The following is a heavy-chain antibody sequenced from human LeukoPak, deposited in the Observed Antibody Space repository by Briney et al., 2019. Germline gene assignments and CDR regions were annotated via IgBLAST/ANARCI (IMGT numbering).Heavy chain of an antibody. CDR3: ARGPIQYCSGDSCYSPFDY. V-gene: IGHV1-69*05. CDR1: GGAPCNDA. D-gene: IGHD2-15*01. J-gene: IGHJ4*02. Sequence: SVRVSCEASGGAPCNDAATAVCEGPGRGVWCVGRIIPIVGKPNYAQKLQGRATITTDESTSTAYRELSSLRSEDTAVYYCARGPIQYCSGDSCYSPFDYWGQGTLVTVSS. CDR2: IIPIVGKP.